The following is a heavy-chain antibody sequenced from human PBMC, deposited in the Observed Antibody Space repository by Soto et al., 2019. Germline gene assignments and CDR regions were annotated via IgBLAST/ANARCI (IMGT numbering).Heavy chain of an antibody. CDR1: GFTFDDYT. Sequence: GGSLRLSCAASGFTFDDYTMHWVRQAPGKGLEWVSLISWDGGSTYYADSVKGRFTISRDNSKNSLYLQMNSLRTEDTALYYCAKDRGYCSGGSCYFATGGGMDVWGQGTTVTVSS. CDR3: AKDRGYCSGGSCYFATGGGMDV. J-gene: IGHJ6*02. D-gene: IGHD2-15*01. CDR2: ISWDGGST. V-gene: IGHV3-43*01.